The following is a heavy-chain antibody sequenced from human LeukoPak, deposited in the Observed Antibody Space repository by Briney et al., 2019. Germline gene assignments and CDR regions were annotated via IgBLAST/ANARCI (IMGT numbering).Heavy chain of an antibody. D-gene: IGHD2-21*02. Sequence: ASVKVSCKASGYTFTGYYMHWVRQAPGQGLEWMGWINPNSGGTNYAQKFQGRVTMTRDTSISTACMELSRLRSDDTAVYYCARGGDCGGDCYSSDLFDCWGQGTLVTVSS. CDR3: ARGGDCGGDCYSSDLFDC. CDR2: INPNSGGT. CDR1: GYTFTGYY. V-gene: IGHV1-2*02. J-gene: IGHJ4*02.